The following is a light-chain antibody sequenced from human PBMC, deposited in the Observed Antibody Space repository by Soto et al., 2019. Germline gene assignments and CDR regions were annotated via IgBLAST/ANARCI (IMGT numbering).Light chain of an antibody. Sequence: DIQMTQSPSSLSASVGDTVTMTCRASQSIALSVNWYQQKPGKAPKLLIYVAFTLESGVPSRFSGSGSGTEFTLTIRSLQPEDFATYYCQQSFRSPITFGHGTRLEI. CDR2: VAF. CDR3: QQSFRSPIT. CDR1: QSIALS. J-gene: IGKJ5*01. V-gene: IGKV1-39*01.